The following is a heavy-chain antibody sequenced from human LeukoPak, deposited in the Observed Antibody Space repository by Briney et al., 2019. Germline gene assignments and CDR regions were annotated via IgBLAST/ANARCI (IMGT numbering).Heavy chain of an antibody. CDR2: ITWNSRKI. D-gene: IGHD3-22*01. V-gene: IGHV3-9*01. J-gene: IGHJ3*02. CDR1: GFTFEDFA. CDR3: TKTNDGSGFLNDAYDI. Sequence: QSEGSLRLSCEGSGFTFEDFAMHWVRQTPGKGPEWVSGITWNSRKIDYADSVKGRFTISRDNAKKSVYLQMNSLRPGDTAVYYCTKTNDGSGFLNDAYDIWGQGTKVIVSS.